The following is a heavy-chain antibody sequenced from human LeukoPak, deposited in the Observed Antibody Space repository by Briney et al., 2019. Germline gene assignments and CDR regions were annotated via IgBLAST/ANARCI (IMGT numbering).Heavy chain of an antibody. J-gene: IGHJ4*02. CDR1: GGTFSSYA. CDR2: IIPIFGTA. Sequence: SVKVSCKASGGTFSSYAISWVRQAPGQGLEWMGGIIPIFGTANYAQKFQGRVTITTDESTSTAYMELSSLRSEDTAVYHCASTKEGYSGYDFLPYWGQGTLVTVSS. CDR3: ASTKEGYSGYDFLPY. V-gene: IGHV1-69*05. D-gene: IGHD5-12*01.